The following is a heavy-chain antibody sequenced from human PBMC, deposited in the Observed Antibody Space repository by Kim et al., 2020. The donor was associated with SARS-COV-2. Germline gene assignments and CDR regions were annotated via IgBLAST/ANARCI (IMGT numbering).Heavy chain of an antibody. Sequence: ASVKVSCKASGYTFTSYDINWVRQATGQGLEWMGWMNPNSGNTGYAQKFQGRVTMTRNTSISTAYMELSSLRSEDTAVYYCARGPSYGDYQQHLAASRAYYYNNYMDVWGKGTTVTVSS. J-gene: IGHJ6*03. CDR3: ARGPSYGDYQQHLAASRAYYYNNYMDV. D-gene: IGHD4-17*01. CDR2: MNPNSGNT. CDR1: GYTFTSYD. V-gene: IGHV1-8*01.